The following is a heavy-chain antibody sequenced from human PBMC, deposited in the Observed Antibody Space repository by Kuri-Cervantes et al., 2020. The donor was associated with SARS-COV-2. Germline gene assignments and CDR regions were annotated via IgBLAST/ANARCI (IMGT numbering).Heavy chain of an antibody. CDR1: GDTFSSYA. V-gene: IGHV1-69*06. CDR3: ARDRGEQWLVSHYYYYGMDV. Sequence: SVKVSCKASGDTFSSYAISWVRQAPGQGLEWMGGINPIFGRANYAQKFQGRVTITADTSTSTAYMELISLRSEDTAVYYCARDRGEQWLVSHYYYYGMDVWGQGTMVTVSS. J-gene: IGHJ6*02. CDR2: INPIFGRA. D-gene: IGHD6-19*01.